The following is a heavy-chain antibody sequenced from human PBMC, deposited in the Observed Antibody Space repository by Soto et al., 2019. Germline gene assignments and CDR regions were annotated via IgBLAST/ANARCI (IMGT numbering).Heavy chain of an antibody. CDR3: AMSVGATETDAFDI. CDR2: INPNSGGT. Sequence: ASVQVSCKASGYTFTGSYIHLVRQAPGQGLEWMGWINPNSGGTNYAQKFQGWVTMTRDTSISTAYMELNRLRSDDTAVYYCAMSVGATETDAFDIWGQGTMVTVSS. V-gene: IGHV1-2*04. CDR1: GYTFTGSY. J-gene: IGHJ3*02. D-gene: IGHD1-26*01.